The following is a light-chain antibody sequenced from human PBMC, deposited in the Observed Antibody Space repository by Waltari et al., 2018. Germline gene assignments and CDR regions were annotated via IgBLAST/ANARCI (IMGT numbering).Light chain of an antibody. J-gene: IGKJ3*01. CDR2: WAS. V-gene: IGKV4-1*01. CDR3: QQHYTTPFT. Sequence: DIVMTPSPDSLAVSLGERATSNCKSSQSVLYSSDNKNYLAWYQQKPGQPPKLLFYWASTRESGVPDRFSGSGSGTDFTLTISSLQAEDVAVYYCQQHYTTPFTFGPGTTVDIK. CDR1: QSVLYSSDNKNY.